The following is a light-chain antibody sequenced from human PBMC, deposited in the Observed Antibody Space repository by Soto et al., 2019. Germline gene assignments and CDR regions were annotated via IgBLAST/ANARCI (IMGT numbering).Light chain of an antibody. CDR3: QQYGSSPLT. V-gene: IGKV3-20*01. Sequence: EIVITQSPATLSVYPGEGATLSCRASQSVSSKLAWYQQKPGQAPRLLIYGASGRATGTPDRFSGSGSGTDFSLTISRLEPEDFAVYYCQQYGSSPLTFGQGTKVDIK. CDR2: GAS. J-gene: IGKJ1*01. CDR1: QSVSSK.